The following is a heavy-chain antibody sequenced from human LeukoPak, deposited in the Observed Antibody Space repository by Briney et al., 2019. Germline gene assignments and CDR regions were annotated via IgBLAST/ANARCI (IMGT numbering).Heavy chain of an antibody. V-gene: IGHV4-4*07. D-gene: IGHD6-19*01. CDR1: GGSISSYY. J-gene: IGHJ6*02. CDR2: IYTSGST. Sequence: SETLSLTCTVSGGSISSYYWSWIRQPAGKGLEWIGRIYTSGSTNYNPSLKSRVTMSVDTSKNQFSLKLSSVTAADTAVYYCAARHVSGYSSGMRRGMDVWGQGNTVTVSS. CDR3: AARHVSGYSSGMRRGMDV.